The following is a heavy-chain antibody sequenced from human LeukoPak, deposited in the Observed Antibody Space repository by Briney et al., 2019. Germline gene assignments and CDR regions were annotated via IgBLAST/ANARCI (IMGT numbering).Heavy chain of an antibody. D-gene: IGHD6-13*01. V-gene: IGHV1-2*02. CDR3: VRCFPLVGAATGDY. Sequence: ASVKVSCKASGYSFIGFYIHWVRQATGQGLEWMGWINPNNGGTNYAQTFQGRVSMTRETSISTVYMELSRLRSDDTAVYYCVRCFPLVGAATGDYWGQGTLVTVSS. CDR2: INPNNGGT. CDR1: GYSFIGFY. J-gene: IGHJ4*02.